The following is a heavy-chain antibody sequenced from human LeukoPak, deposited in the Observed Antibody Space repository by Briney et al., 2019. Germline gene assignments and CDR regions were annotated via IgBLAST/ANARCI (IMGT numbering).Heavy chain of an antibody. D-gene: IGHD6-6*01. CDR2: ISYAGSNK. J-gene: IGHJ6*02. CDR1: GFTFSSYG. CDR3: AKDLISSSSPWDYYGMDV. V-gene: IGHV3-30*18. Sequence: GGSLRLSCAVCGFTFSSYGMHWVRQALGKGLEWVAVISYAGSNKYYADSVKGRFTISRDSSKNTLYLQMNSLRAEDTAVYYCAKDLISSSSPWDYYGMDVWGQGTTVTVSS.